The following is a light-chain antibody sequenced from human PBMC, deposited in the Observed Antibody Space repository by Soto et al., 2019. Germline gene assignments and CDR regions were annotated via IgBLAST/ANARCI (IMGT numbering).Light chain of an antibody. CDR2: GNS. CDR3: QSYDSSLSGSYV. J-gene: IGLJ1*01. Sequence: QSVLTQPPSVSGAPGQRVTISCTGSSSNIGAGYDVHWYQQLPGTAPKLLIYGNSKRPSGVPDRFSGSKSGTSASRAITGLQAEDEADYYCQSYDSSLSGSYVFGAGTKLTVL. V-gene: IGLV1-40*01. CDR1: SSNIGAGYD.